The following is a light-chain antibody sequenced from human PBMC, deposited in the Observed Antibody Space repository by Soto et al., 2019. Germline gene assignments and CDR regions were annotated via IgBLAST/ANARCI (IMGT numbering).Light chain of an antibody. CDR1: QSISSW. CDR2: DAS. J-gene: IGKJ5*01. CDR3: HQYNSYSIT. V-gene: IGKV1-5*01. Sequence: DIQMTQSPSTLSASVGDRVTITCRASQSISSWLAWYQQKPGKAPNLLIYDASSLESGVPSRFSGSGSGTEFTLTSSRLQPDDFASYYCHQYNSYSITFGQGTRVEIK.